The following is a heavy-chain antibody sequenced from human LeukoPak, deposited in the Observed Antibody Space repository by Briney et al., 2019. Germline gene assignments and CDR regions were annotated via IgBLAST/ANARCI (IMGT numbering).Heavy chain of an antibody. J-gene: IGHJ6*02. V-gene: IGHV4-30-4*01. D-gene: IGHD4-17*01. CDR1: GGSISSGDYY. CDR2: IYYSGST. CDR3: ARNGDYGDYLNFYYYYGMDV. Sequence: SETLSLTCTVSGGSISSGDYYWSWIRQPPGKGLEWIGYIYYSGSTYYNPSLKSRVTISVDTSKNQFSLKLSSVTAADTAVYYCARNGDYGDYLNFYYYYGMDVWGQGTTVTVSS.